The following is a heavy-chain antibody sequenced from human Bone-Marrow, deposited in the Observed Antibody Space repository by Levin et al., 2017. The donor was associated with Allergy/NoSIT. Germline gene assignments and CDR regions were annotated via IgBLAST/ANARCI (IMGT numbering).Heavy chain of an antibody. J-gene: IGHJ4*02. D-gene: IGHD6-13*01. CDR3: TTTGSSSWYS. Sequence: GESLKISCAASGFTFSNAWMSWVRQAPGKGLEWVGRIKSKTDGGTTDYAAPVKGRFTISRDDSKDTLYLQMNSLKTEDTDEYYCTTTGSSSWYSWGQGTLVTVSS. CDR2: IKSKTDGGTT. CDR1: GFTFSNAW. V-gene: IGHV3-15*01.